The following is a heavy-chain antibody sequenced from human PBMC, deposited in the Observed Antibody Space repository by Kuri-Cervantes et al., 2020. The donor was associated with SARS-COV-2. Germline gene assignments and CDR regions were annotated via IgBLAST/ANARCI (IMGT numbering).Heavy chain of an antibody. D-gene: IGHD3-3*01. CDR1: GFTFSSYA. J-gene: IGHJ3*02. CDR2: ISGSGGST. V-gene: IGHV3-23*01. Sequence: GGSLRLSCAASGFTFSSYAMSWVRQAPGEGLEWVSAISGSGGSTYYADSVKGRFTISRDNSKNTLYLQMNSLRAEDTAVYYCAKDGSITIFGVIPPDDAFDIWGQGTMVTVSS. CDR3: AKDGSITIFGVIPPDDAFDI.